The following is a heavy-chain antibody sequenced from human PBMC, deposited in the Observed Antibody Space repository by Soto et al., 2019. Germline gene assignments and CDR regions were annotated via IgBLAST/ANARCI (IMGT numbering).Heavy chain of an antibody. D-gene: IGHD6-19*01. CDR1: GFTFSTDS. Sequence: GSLRLSCVASGFTFSTDSMNWVRQAPGKGLEWVAHISTSGATRYYADSVKGRFTISRDNAKTSLYLQMDSLRNEDTAVYHCARFFGSGFDYWGQGTLVTVSS. V-gene: IGHV3-48*02. CDR3: ARFFGSGFDY. J-gene: IGHJ4*02. CDR2: ISTSGATR.